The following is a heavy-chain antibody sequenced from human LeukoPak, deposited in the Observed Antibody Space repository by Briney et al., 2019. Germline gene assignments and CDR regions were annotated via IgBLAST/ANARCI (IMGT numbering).Heavy chain of an antibody. CDR3: AELGITMIGGV. CDR2: ISSSGSTI. V-gene: IGHV3-48*03. J-gene: IGHJ6*04. D-gene: IGHD3-10*02. Sequence: GGSLRLSCAASGFAFSSYEMNWVRQAPGKGLEWVSYISSSGSTIYYADSVKGRFTISRDNAKNSLYLQMNSLRAEDTAVYYCAELGITMIGGVWGKGATVTISS. CDR1: GFAFSSYE.